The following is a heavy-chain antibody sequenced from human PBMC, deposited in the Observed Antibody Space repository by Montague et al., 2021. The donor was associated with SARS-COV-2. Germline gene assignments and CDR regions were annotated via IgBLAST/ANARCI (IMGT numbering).Heavy chain of an antibody. D-gene: IGHD3-22*01. V-gene: IGHV4-39*01. CDR3: ARFPTSYYYDSKAAPATPDAFDI. Sequence: SETLSLTCTVSGGSISSSSYYWGWIRQLPGKGLEWIGSIYYSGSTYYNPSLKSRVTISVDTSKNQFSLKLSSVTAADTAVYYCARFPTSYYYDSKAAPATPDAFDIWGQGTMVTVSS. J-gene: IGHJ3*02. CDR1: GGSISSSSYY. CDR2: IYYSGST.